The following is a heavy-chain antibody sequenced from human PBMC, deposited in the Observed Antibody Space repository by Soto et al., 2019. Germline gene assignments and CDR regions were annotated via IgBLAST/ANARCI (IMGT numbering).Heavy chain of an antibody. D-gene: IGHD2-2*01. CDR1: GFSLSTSEVG. Sequence: QITLKESGPTLVKPTQTLTLTCTFSGFSLSTSEVGVGWIRQPPGKALEWLAVIFWDDDKRYSPSLKSRLNIPKDTSKTHVVLTLANMDPVDTATYYSAHHSLPSALGFWGQGALVTVSS. CDR3: AHHSLPSALGF. J-gene: IGHJ4*02. V-gene: IGHV2-5*02. CDR2: IFWDDDK.